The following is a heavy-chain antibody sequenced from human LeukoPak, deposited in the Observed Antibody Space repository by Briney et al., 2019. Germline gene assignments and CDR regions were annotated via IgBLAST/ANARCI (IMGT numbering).Heavy chain of an antibody. CDR1: GFTFSSYA. CDR2: ISSNGGST. V-gene: IGHV3-64*01. Sequence: GGSLRLSCAASGFTFSSYAMHWVRQAPGKGLEYVSAISSNGGSTYYANSVKGRFTISRDNSKNTLYLQMGSLRAEDMAVYYCARARYCSGGSCYGYFQHWGQGTLVTVSS. J-gene: IGHJ1*01. D-gene: IGHD2-15*01. CDR3: ARARYCSGGSCYGYFQH.